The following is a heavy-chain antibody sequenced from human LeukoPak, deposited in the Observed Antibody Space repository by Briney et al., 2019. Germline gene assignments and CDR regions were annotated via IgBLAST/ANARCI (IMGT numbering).Heavy chain of an antibody. Sequence: GGSLRLSCAASGFTFSSYGMHWVRQAPGKGLEWVAVIWYAGSNKYYADSVKGRFTISRDNSKNTLYLQMNSLRAEDTAVYYCARDPSPTSGYCSGGSCYPGAYWGQGTLVTVSS. D-gene: IGHD2-15*01. J-gene: IGHJ4*02. CDR2: IWYAGSNK. CDR3: ARDPSPTSGYCSGGSCYPGAY. V-gene: IGHV3-33*01. CDR1: GFTFSSYG.